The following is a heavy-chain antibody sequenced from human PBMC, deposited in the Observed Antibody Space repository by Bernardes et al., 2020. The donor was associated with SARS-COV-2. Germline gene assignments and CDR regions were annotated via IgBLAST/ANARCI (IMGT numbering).Heavy chain of an antibody. D-gene: IGHD5-18*01. CDR1: GFTFRSYA. CDR3: AKDTAMVSYYYYYGMDV. CDR2: ISYDGSNK. J-gene: IGHJ6*02. Sequence: GGSLILSCAASGFTFRSYAMHWVRQAPGKGLEWVAVISYDGSNKYYADSVKGRFTISRDNSKNTLYLQMNSLRAEDTAVYYCAKDTAMVSYYYYYGMDVWGQGTTVTVSS. V-gene: IGHV3-30*01.